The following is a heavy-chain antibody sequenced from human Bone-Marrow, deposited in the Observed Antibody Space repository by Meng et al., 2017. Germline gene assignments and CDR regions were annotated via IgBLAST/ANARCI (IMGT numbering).Heavy chain of an antibody. Sequence: GESLKISCSAAGLSFSNCWMSWVRQAPGKGLEGVSSNSGSGGSTYNADSVKGRFTISRDNSKNSLYLQINSLRAEDAAVYYCGNWYYYDLGSLSWGQGTLVTVSS. D-gene: IGHD3-10*01. CDR1: GLSFSNCW. V-gene: IGHV3-23*01. J-gene: IGHJ1*01. CDR2: NSGSGGST. CDR3: GNWYYYDLGSLS.